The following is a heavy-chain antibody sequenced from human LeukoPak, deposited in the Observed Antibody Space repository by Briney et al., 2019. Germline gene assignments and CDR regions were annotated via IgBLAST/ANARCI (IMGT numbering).Heavy chain of an antibody. CDR3: ASSRYCSSTSCYSYYYHMDV. CDR1: GGSFSGYY. Sequence: PSETLSLTCAVYGGSFSGYYWSWIRQPPGKGLEWIGEINHSGGTNYNPSLKSRVTISVDTSKNQFSLKLSSVTAADTAVYYCASSRYCSSTSCYSYYYHMDVWGKGTTVTVSS. D-gene: IGHD2-2*01. J-gene: IGHJ6*03. V-gene: IGHV4-34*01. CDR2: INHSGGT.